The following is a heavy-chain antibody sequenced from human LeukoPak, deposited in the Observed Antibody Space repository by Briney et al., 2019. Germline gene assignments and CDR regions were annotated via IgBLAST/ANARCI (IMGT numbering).Heavy chain of an antibody. D-gene: IGHD6-19*01. CDR2: ISSSGSTI. J-gene: IGHJ2*01. Sequence: GGSLRLSCAASGFTFSDYYMSWIRQAPGKGLEWVSYISSSGSTIYYADSVKGRFTISRDNAKNSLYLQMNSLRAEDTAVYYCAREIVGSGWSHGYWYFDLWGRGTLVTVSS. V-gene: IGHV3-11*04. CDR3: AREIVGSGWSHGYWYFDL. CDR1: GFTFSDYY.